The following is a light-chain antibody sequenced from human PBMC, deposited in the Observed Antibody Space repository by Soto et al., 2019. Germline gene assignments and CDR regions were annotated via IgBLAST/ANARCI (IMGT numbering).Light chain of an antibody. J-gene: IGKJ2*03. Sequence: EIVLTQSPGTLSLSPGERATLSCRASQSLARNYLAWYQQKPGQAPRLLIYGASNRATGIPDRFSGSGSGTEFTVTISKVEPEDFAVYYCQQYGSTPQGSFGRGTKLEIK. V-gene: IGKV3-20*01. CDR1: QSLARNY. CDR2: GAS. CDR3: QQYGSTPQGS.